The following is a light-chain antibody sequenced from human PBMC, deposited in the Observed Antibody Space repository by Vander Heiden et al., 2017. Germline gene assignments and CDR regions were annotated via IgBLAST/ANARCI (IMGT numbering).Light chain of an antibody. Sequence: AIQLTQSPSSLSASVGDRVTITCRTSQVISTALAWYQQTPGKPPRLLIYDASSLHSGAPSRFSGSGSGTDFTLTISSLQPEDFATYYCQHFNDYSLTFGGGTKVEI. J-gene: IGKJ4*01. CDR3: QHFNDYSLT. V-gene: IGKV1D-13*01. CDR2: DAS. CDR1: QVISTA.